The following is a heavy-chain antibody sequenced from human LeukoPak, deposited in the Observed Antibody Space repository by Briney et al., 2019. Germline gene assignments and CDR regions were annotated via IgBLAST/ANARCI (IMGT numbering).Heavy chain of an antibody. D-gene: IGHD1-26*01. Sequence: GESLKVSCTASGYTFTDYYLHWVRQAPGQGLEWMGGINPNSGGTNYAQKFQGRVTMTRDTSISTAYMELSRLRSDDTAVYYCAREPLVGPTNFDYWGQGTLVTVSS. CDR3: AREPLVGPTNFDY. CDR1: GYTFTDYY. V-gene: IGHV1-2*02. J-gene: IGHJ4*02. CDR2: INPNSGGT.